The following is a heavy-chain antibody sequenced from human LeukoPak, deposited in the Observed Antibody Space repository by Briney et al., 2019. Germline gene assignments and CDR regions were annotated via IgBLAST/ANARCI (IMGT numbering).Heavy chain of an antibody. J-gene: IGHJ4*02. CDR2: IKQDGSEI. Sequence: PGGSLRLSCAASGFTFSSSWMTWVRQAPGKGLAWVANIKQDGSEIFYVDSVKGRFTMSRDNAKSSLYLQMNSLRAEDTAVYYCARVVIRPYYFDYWGQGTLVTVSS. CDR1: GFTFSSSW. V-gene: IGHV3-7*02. CDR3: ARVVIRPYYFDY. D-gene: IGHD4-23*01.